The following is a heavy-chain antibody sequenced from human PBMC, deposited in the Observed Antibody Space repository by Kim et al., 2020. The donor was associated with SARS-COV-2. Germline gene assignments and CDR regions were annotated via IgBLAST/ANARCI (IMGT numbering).Heavy chain of an antibody. D-gene: IGHD3-10*01. V-gene: IGHV4-34*01. CDR2: INHSGST. CDR3: ARGFLYGSGSTPLGY. J-gene: IGHJ4*02. CDR1: GGSFSGYY. Sequence: SETLSLTCAVYGGSFSGYYWSWIRQPPGKGLEWIGEINHSGSTNYNPSLKSRVTISVDTSKNQFSLKLSSVTAADTAVYYCARGFLYGSGSTPLGYWGQGTLVTVSS.